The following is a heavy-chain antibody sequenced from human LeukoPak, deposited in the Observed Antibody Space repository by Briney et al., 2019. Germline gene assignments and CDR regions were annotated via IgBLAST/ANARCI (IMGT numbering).Heavy chain of an antibody. Sequence: PGGSLRLSCAASGFTVSSNYMSWVRQAPGKGLEWVSVIYSGGSTYYADSVKGRFTISRDNSKNTLYLQMNSLRAEDTAVYYCARDVEVVVAATSQTFYYYYYMDVWGKGTTVTISS. CDR3: ARDVEVVVAATSQTFYYYYYMDV. V-gene: IGHV3-66*01. CDR2: IYSGGST. CDR1: GFTVSSNY. D-gene: IGHD2-15*01. J-gene: IGHJ6*03.